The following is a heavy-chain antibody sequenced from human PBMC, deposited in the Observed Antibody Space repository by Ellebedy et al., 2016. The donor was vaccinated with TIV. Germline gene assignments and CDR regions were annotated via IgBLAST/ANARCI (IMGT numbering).Heavy chain of an antibody. J-gene: IGHJ6*02. V-gene: IGHV3-9*01. D-gene: IGHD4-11*01. Sequence: SLKISCAASGFTFDDYGMHSVRQAPGKGLGWVSGISWHSGSIGYADSVKGRFTISRDNAKNSLYLQMNSLRPEDTALYYCAKSTVIGYNYNGMDVWGQGTTVTVSS. CDR3: AKSTVIGYNYNGMDV. CDR1: GFTFDDYG. CDR2: ISWHSGSI.